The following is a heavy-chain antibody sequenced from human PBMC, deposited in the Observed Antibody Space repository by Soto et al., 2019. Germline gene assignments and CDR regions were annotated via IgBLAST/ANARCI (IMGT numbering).Heavy chain of an antibody. D-gene: IGHD3-22*01. Sequence: QVQLVQSGAEVKKPGSSVKVSCKASGGTFSSYAISWVQQAPGQGLEWMGGIIPIFGTANYAQKFQGRVTITADKSTSTAYMELSSLRSEDTAVYYCARDWEDSSGYYPNWFDPWGQGTLVTVSS. CDR2: IIPIFGTA. CDR3: ARDWEDSSGYYPNWFDP. J-gene: IGHJ5*02. V-gene: IGHV1-69*06. CDR1: GGTFSSYA.